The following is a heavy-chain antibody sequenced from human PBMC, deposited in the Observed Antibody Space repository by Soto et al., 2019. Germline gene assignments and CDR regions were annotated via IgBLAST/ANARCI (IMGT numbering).Heavy chain of an antibody. CDR2: IYWDGDE. Sequence: QITLKESGPTLVKPTQTLTLTCTFSGFSLSTSGVSVGWIRQPPGKALEWLALIYWDGDERYSPSLKSRLTNTKNTSKKQVVLTMSNMDAVDTATYYCAHRWVGQQVVRDFDYWGQGTLVTVSS. CDR3: AHRWVGQQVVRDFDY. D-gene: IGHD6-13*01. J-gene: IGHJ4*02. V-gene: IGHV2-5*02. CDR1: GFSLSTSGVS.